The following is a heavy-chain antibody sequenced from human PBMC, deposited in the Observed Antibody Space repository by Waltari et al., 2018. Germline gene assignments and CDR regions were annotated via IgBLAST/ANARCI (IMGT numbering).Heavy chain of an antibody. V-gene: IGHV3-30*01. CDR1: GFTFSSYV. CDR3: ARVGSFLVGFDY. CDR2: ISYDGSNK. Sequence: QVQLVESGGGVVQPGRSLRLSCAASGFTFSSYVMHWVRQAPGKGLEWVAVISYDGSNKYYADSVKGRFTISRDNSKNTLYLQMNSLRAEDTAVYYCARVGSFLVGFDYWGQGTLVTVSS. J-gene: IGHJ4*02. D-gene: IGHD1-26*01.